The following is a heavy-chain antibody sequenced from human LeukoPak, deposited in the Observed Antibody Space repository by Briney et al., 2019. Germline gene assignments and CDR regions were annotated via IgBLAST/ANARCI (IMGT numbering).Heavy chain of an antibody. CDR1: GGTFSSYA. CDR3: ARAPLAPYCSSTSCYTGWFDP. D-gene: IGHD2-2*02. J-gene: IGHJ5*02. CDR2: IIPIFGTA. Sequence: ASVRVSCKASGGTFSSYAISWVRQAPGQGLEWMGGIIPIFGTANYAQKFQGRVTITADESTSTAYMELSSLRSEDTAVYYCARAPLAPYCSSTSCYTGWFDPWGQGTLVTVSS. V-gene: IGHV1-69*13.